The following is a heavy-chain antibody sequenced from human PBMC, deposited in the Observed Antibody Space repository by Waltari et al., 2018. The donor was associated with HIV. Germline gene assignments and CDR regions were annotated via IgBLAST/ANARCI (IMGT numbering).Heavy chain of an antibody. V-gene: IGHV1-3*01. Sequence: QVQLVQSGAEMKKPGASVNISCNTSGYNFVSYGMHWVRQAPGQGREWLGWISAGRGRTYYSQQFQDRLIITRDTSANTGYMQMSDLRSEDTAVYYCLTSLITFGGISGFDTWGRGTMVTV. D-gene: IGHD3-16*01. J-gene: IGHJ3*02. CDR3: LTSLITFGGISGFDT. CDR2: ISAGRGRT. CDR1: GYNFVSYG.